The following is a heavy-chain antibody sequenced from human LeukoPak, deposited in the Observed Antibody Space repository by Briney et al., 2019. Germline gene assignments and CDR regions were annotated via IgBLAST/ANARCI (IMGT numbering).Heavy chain of an antibody. V-gene: IGHV3-33*01. CDR3: ARDQGVRWLVRFYY. CDR2: IWYDGSNK. CDR1: GFTFSTYG. Sequence: GGSLRLSCDAPGFTFSTYGMHCVRQAPGKGLEWVADIWYDGSNKYYEDSVKGRFTISRDNSKNTLYLQLNSLRAEGTAVYYCARDQGVRWLVRFYYWGQGTLVTVSS. D-gene: IGHD6-19*01. J-gene: IGHJ4*02.